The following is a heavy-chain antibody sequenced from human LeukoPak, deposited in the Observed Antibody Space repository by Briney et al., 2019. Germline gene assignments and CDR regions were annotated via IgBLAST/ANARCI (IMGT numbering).Heavy chain of an antibody. Sequence: SETLSLTCTVSGGSISSSSYYWGWIRQPPGKGLEWIGSIYYSGSTYYNPSLKSRVTISVDTSKNQFSLRLSSVTAADTAVYYCAREGVLMVYARGAFDIWGQGTMVTVSS. CDR1: GGSISSSSYY. D-gene: IGHD2-8*01. CDR3: AREGVLMVYARGAFDI. CDR2: IYYSGST. V-gene: IGHV4-39*07. J-gene: IGHJ3*02.